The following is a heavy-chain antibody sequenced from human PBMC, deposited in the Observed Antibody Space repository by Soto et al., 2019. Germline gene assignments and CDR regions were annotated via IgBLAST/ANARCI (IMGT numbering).Heavy chain of an antibody. V-gene: IGHV5-51*01. CDR2: VYPRDSDT. D-gene: IGHD2-15*01. CDR1: GYIFSDYW. J-gene: IGHJ4*02. Sequence: GDSLKSSCKASGYIFSDYWIGWVRQMPGKGLEWMGIVYPRDSDTRYSPSFQGQVTISEDRSTGTAFLQWRSLKASDTALYYCARPPLPGYSIHFNSLGQGTLVTVSS. CDR3: ARPPLPGYSIHFNS.